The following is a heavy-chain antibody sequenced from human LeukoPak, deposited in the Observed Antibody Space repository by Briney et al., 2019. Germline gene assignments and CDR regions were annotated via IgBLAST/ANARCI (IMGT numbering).Heavy chain of an antibody. CDR1: GFTFGDTW. V-gene: IGHV3-7*03. CDR3: AKWKYSNSGIDDY. J-gene: IGHJ4*02. D-gene: IGHD6-6*01. Sequence: GGSLRLSCAASGFTFGDTWMNWVRQVPGQGLEWVANIKQDGSEKFYVASVKGRFTISRDNSKNMLYLQMNSLRAEDTAVYYCAKWKYSNSGIDDYWGQGTLVTVSS. CDR2: IKQDGSEK.